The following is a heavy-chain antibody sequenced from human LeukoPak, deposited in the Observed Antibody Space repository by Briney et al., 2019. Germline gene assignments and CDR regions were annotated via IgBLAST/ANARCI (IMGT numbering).Heavy chain of an antibody. V-gene: IGHV4-34*01. Sequence: SETLSLTCAVYGGSFSGYYWSWIRQPPGKGLEWIGEINHSGSTNYNPSLKSRVTISVDTSKNQFSLKLSSVTAADTAVYYCARLFNWGSEAFDHWGQGTLVTVSS. J-gene: IGHJ4*02. CDR1: GGSFSGYY. D-gene: IGHD7-27*01. CDR2: INHSGST. CDR3: ARLFNWGSEAFDH.